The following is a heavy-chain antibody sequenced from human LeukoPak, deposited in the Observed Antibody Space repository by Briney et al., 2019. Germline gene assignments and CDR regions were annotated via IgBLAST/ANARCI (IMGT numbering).Heavy chain of an antibody. V-gene: IGHV3-48*02. CDR1: GFSFSTYS. CDR2: ISSSSSTI. J-gene: IGHJ4*02. Sequence: PGGSLRLSCAAAGFSFSTYSMNWVRQAPGKGLEWVSYISSSSSTIYYADAVKGRFTISRDDAKNSLYLQMNSLRDEDTAAYYCTRDTIFGEWGQGTLVTVSS. CDR3: TRDTIFGE. D-gene: IGHD3-3*01.